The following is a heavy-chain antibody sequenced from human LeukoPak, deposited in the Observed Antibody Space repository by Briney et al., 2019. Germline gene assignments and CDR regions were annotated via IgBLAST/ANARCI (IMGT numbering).Heavy chain of an antibody. CDR1: GGTFSSYS. CDR3: ARDNYQLLLHYYYYYGMDV. Sequence: SVNVSCKASGGTFSSYSSSWVRQAPGQGLEWMGRIIPILGIANYAQKFQGRVTITADKSTSTAYMELSSLRSEDSAVYYCARDNYQLLLHYYYYYGMDVGREASTVTASS. J-gene: IGHJ6*01. V-gene: IGHV1-69*04. CDR2: IIPILGIA. D-gene: IGHD2-2*01.